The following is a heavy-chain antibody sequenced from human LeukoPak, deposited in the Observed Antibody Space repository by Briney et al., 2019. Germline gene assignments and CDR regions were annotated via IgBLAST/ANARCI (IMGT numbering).Heavy chain of an antibody. J-gene: IGHJ4*02. CDR2: INHSGST. V-gene: IGHV4-39*07. CDR3: AREAPGPI. CDR1: GGSIRNSSFY. Sequence: PSETLSLTCAVSGGSIRNSSFYWGWIRQPPGKGLEWIGEINHSGSTNYNPSLKSRVTISVDTSKNQFSLKLSSVTAADTAVYYCAREAPGPIWGQGTLVTVSS.